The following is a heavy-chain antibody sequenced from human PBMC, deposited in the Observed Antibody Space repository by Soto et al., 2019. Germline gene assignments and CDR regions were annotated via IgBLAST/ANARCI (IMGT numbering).Heavy chain of an antibody. CDR2: ISSSSSTI. V-gene: IGHV3-48*01. CDR1: GFTFSSYS. J-gene: IGHJ6*03. Sequence: PGGSLRLSCAASGFTFSSYSMNWVRQAPGKGLEWVSYISSSSSTIYYADSVKGRFTISRDNAKNSLYLQMNSLRAEDTAVYYCARSPNHYGDYVVYYYYHMDVWGKGTTVTVSS. CDR3: ARSPNHYGDYVVYYYYHMDV. D-gene: IGHD4-17*01.